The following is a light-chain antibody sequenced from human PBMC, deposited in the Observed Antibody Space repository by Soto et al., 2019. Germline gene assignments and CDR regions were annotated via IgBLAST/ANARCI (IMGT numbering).Light chain of an antibody. CDR1: QDIRGA. CDR2: DVS. Sequence: AIQLTQSPSSLSASVGDRVTITCRASQDIRGALAWYQQKPGKPPKLLIFDVSSLQSGVPSRFSGSGSGTDFTLNVSSLQAEYFATYYCQQFNTYPITFGQGTRLEIK. CDR3: QQFNTYPIT. J-gene: IGKJ5*01. V-gene: IGKV1-13*02.